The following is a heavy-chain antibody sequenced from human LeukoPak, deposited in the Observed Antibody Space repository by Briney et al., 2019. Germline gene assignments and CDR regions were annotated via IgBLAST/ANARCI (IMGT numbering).Heavy chain of an antibody. CDR1: GFTFSDYY. CDR3: ARVSRGSSWYVPGWFDP. Sequence: GSLRLSCAASGFTFSDYYMSWIRQPPGKGLEWIGSIYYSGSTYYNPSLKSRVTISVDTSKNQFSLKLSSVTAADTAVYYCARVSRGSSWYVPGWFDPWGQGTLVTVSS. CDR2: IYYSGST. J-gene: IGHJ5*02. D-gene: IGHD6-13*01. V-gene: IGHV4-38-2*01.